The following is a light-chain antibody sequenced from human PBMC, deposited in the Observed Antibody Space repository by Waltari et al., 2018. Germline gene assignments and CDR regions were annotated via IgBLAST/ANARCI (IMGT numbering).Light chain of an antibody. CDR2: DVS. CDR1: SSDVGGYNY. Sequence: QSALTQPRSVSGSPGQSVTISCTGTSSDVGGYNYVSWYQQHPGKAPKFMIYDVSQRPSGVPDRFSGSKSANTASLTISVLQAEDEADYYCCSYAGRYTWVFGGGTKLTVL. V-gene: IGLV2-11*01. J-gene: IGLJ3*02. CDR3: CSYAGRYTWV.